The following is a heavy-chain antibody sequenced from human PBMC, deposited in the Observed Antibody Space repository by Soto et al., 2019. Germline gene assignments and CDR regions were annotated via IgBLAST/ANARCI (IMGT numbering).Heavy chain of an antibody. V-gene: IGHV3-21*01. CDR1: GFTFSSYT. CDR3: ARERGSYSLDY. Sequence: VRSMRLSCAPSGFTFSSYTMNWVRQAPGKGLEWVSSISASSSYIYHADSLKGRFTTSTDNAKNSLYLQMNSLRADGTAVYYCARERGSYSLDYWGQGTLVTVSS. CDR2: ISASSSYI. D-gene: IGHD6-19*01. J-gene: IGHJ4*01.